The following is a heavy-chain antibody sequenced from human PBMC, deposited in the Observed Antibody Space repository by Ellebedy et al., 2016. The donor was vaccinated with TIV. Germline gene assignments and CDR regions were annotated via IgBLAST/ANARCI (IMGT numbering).Heavy chain of an antibody. D-gene: IGHD3-22*01. Sequence: GESLKISCKGSGYGFTSYWIGWVRQMPGKGLEWMGIIYPGDSDTRYSPSFQGQVTISVDKSISTTYLQWSSLKASDTAIYYCARAYYDTSGYYSSHHFDYWGQGTLVTVSS. V-gene: IGHV5-51*01. J-gene: IGHJ4*02. CDR1: GYGFTSYW. CDR2: IYPGDSDT. CDR3: ARAYYDTSGYYSSHHFDY.